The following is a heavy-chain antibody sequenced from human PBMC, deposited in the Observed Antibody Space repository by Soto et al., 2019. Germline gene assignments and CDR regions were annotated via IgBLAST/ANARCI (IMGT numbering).Heavy chain of an antibody. D-gene: IGHD5-12*01. V-gene: IGHV4-59*01. J-gene: IGHJ6*02. CDR2: IYYSGST. CDR1: GGSISSYY. Sequence: SETLSLTCTVSGGSISSYYWSWIRQPPGKGLEWIGYIYYSGSTNYNPSLKSRVTISVDTSKNQFSLKLSSVTPADTAVYYCVRSVDDYYYYGMDVWGQGTTVTVSS. CDR3: VRSVDDYYYYGMDV.